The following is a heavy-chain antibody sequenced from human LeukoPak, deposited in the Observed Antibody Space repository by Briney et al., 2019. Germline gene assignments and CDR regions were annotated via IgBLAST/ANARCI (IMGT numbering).Heavy chain of an antibody. D-gene: IGHD5-12*01. J-gene: IGHJ4*02. CDR2: INPDGDGM. Sequence: QPGGSLGLSCTASGFTFSRSWMNWIRQAPGKGLEWVANINPDGDGMRFVDSVKGRFTMSRDNAQSSLHLQMNSLRVEDTAFYYCAAWTDRGYSYWGQGVLVTVSS. CDR1: GFTFSRSW. V-gene: IGHV3-7*01. CDR3: AAWTDRGYSY.